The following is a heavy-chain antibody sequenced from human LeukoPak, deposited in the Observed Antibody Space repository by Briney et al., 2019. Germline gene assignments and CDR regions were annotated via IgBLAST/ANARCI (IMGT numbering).Heavy chain of an antibody. D-gene: IGHD1-26*01. CDR3: AREVPRLVGPTRLDY. Sequence: PSETLSLTCTVSGYSISSGYSWGWIRQPPGKGLEWIGSINHSGNTYYSPSLRSRVTVSLDTSKNQFSLKLRFVTAADTAVYFCAREVPRLVGPTRLDYWGQGTLVTVSS. V-gene: IGHV4-38-2*02. CDR2: INHSGNT. J-gene: IGHJ4*02. CDR1: GYSISSGYS.